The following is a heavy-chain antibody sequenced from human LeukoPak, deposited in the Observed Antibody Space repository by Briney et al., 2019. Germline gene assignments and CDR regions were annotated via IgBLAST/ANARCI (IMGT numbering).Heavy chain of an antibody. CDR3: AKDKSSGWYSIGY. CDR1: GFTFSSYA. CDR2: ISGSGGST. D-gene: IGHD6-19*01. V-gene: IGHV3-23*01. Sequence: GGSLRLSCAASGFTFSSYAMSWVRQAPGKGLEWVSGISGSGGSTYYADSVKGRFTISRDNSKNTLYLQMNSLRAEDTAVYYCAKDKSSGWYSIGYWGQGILVTVSS. J-gene: IGHJ4*02.